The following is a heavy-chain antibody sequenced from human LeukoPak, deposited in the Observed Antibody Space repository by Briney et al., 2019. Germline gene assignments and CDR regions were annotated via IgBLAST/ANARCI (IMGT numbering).Heavy chain of an antibody. Sequence: PAETPSLTCAVYGGSFSGYYWSWIRQPPGKGLEWIGEINHSGSTNYNPSLKSRVTISVDTSKNQFSLKLSSVTAADTAVYYCARHSRTTGTTDYWGQGTLVTVSS. CDR2: INHSGST. CDR1: GGSFSGYY. CDR3: ARHSRTTGTTDY. J-gene: IGHJ4*02. V-gene: IGHV4-34*01. D-gene: IGHD1-7*01.